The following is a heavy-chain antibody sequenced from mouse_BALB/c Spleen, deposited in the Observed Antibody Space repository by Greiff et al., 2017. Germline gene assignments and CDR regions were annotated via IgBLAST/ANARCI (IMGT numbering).Heavy chain of an antibody. CDR1: GFTFSSFG. V-gene: IGHV5-17*02. D-gene: IGHD1-1*01. CDR3: ARDGSSYYYAMDY. Sequence: EVQRVESGGGLVQPGGSRKLSCAASGFTFSSFGMHWVRQAPEKGLEWVAYISSGSSTIYYADTVKGRFTISRDNPKNTLFLQMTSLRSEDTAMYYCARDGSSYYYAMDYWGQGTSVTVSS. CDR2: ISSGSSTI. J-gene: IGHJ4*01.